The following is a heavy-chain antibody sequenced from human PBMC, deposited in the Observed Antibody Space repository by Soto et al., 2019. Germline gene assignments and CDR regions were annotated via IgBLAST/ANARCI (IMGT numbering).Heavy chain of an antibody. Sequence: SETLSLTCTVSGGSISSGDYYWSWIRQPPGKGQEWIGYFYYIGSTYYNPSLKIRVTISFDTSKNQFSLKLSSVIAADTAVYYCAREVLLLRSFDIWGQGTMVTVS. CDR3: AREVLLLRSFDI. CDR2: FYYIGST. V-gene: IGHV4-30-4*01. CDR1: GGSISSGDYY. D-gene: IGHD3-10*01. J-gene: IGHJ3*02.